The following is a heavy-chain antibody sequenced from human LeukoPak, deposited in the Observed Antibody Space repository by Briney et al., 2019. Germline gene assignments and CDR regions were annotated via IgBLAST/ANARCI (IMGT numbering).Heavy chain of an antibody. Sequence: SQTLSLTCAISGDSVSSNSAAWNWIRRSPSRGLEWLGRTYYRSKWYNDYAVSVKSRITINPDTSKNQFSLQLNSVTPEDTAVYYCARATIAAAGTENWFDPWGQGTLVTVSS. J-gene: IGHJ5*02. V-gene: IGHV6-1*01. D-gene: IGHD6-13*01. CDR1: GDSVSSNSAA. CDR2: TYYRSKWYN. CDR3: ARATIAAAGTENWFDP.